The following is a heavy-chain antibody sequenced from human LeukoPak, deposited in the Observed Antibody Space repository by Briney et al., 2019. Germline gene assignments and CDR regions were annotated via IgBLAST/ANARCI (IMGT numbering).Heavy chain of an antibody. CDR1: GGSFSGYY. V-gene: IGHV4-34*01. D-gene: IGHD2-21*02. CDR3: ARGGYCGGDCYSPTDY. J-gene: IGHJ4*02. CDR2: INHSGST. Sequence: SETLSLTCAVYGGSFSGYYWSWIRQPPGKGLEWIGEINHSGSTNCNPSLKSRVTISVDTSKNQFSLKLSSVTAADTAVYYCARGGYCGGDCYSPTDYWGEGTLVTVSS.